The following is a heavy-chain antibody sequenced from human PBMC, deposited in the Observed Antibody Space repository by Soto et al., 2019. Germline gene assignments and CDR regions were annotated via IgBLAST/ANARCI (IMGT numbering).Heavy chain of an antibody. D-gene: IGHD6-19*01. CDR3: TRDLAFRGQWLGFYYGMDV. Sequence: ELQLVESGGGLVQPGGSLRLSCAGSGFFFSRYSMHWVRQAPGKGPVWVSRINSDGDDTNYADSVKGRFTVSRDNAKNTLYLEMTSLRAEDTALYYCTRDLAFRGQWLGFYYGMDVWGQGTAVTVSS. V-gene: IGHV3-74*01. CDR1: GFFFSRYS. CDR2: INSDGDDT. J-gene: IGHJ6*02.